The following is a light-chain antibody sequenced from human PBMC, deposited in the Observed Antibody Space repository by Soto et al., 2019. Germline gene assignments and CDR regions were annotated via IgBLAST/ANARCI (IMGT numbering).Light chain of an antibody. CDR3: ASWDDNLNGPV. J-gene: IGLJ2*01. Sequence: QLVLTQPPSVSEAPRQRVTISCSGSSSNIGNNPVNWYRQFPGKAPKLLIYYDDMLYSGVSDRFSGSKSGTSASLAISGLQSEDEADYYCASWDDNLNGPVFGRGTKVTVL. CDR2: YDD. CDR1: SSNIGNNP. V-gene: IGLV1-36*01.